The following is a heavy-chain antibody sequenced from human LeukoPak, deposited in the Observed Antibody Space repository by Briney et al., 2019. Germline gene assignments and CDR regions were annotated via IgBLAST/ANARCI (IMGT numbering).Heavy chain of an antibody. CDR2: INWNGGST. CDR3: ARGGGRNYYYGMDV. V-gene: IGHV3-20*01. Sequence: PGGSLRLSCAASGFTFGDYGMSWVRQAPGKGLEWVSGINWNGGSTGYADSVKGRFTISRDNAKNSLYLQMNSLRAEDTALYHCARGGGRNYYYGMDVWGQGTTVTVSS. CDR1: GFTFGDYG. D-gene: IGHD1-14*01. J-gene: IGHJ6*02.